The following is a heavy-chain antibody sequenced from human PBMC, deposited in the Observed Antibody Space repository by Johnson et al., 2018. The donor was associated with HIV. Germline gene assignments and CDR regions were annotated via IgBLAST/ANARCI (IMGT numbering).Heavy chain of an antibody. CDR3: ARDLVVGATPDHDAFDI. V-gene: IGHV3-7*05. CDR2: IKQDGSEK. CDR1: GFTFSSYW. D-gene: IGHD1-26*01. Sequence: MLLVESGGGLVQPGGSLRLSCAASGFTFSSYWMSWVRQAPGKGLEWVANIKQDGSEKYYVDSVKGRFTISRDNAKNSLYLQMNSLRAEDTAVYYCARDLVVGATPDHDAFDIWGQGTMVTVSS. J-gene: IGHJ3*02.